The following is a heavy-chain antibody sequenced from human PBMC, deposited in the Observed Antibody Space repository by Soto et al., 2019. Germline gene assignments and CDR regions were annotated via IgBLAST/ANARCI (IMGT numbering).Heavy chain of an antibody. CDR1: GGSISSGGYY. V-gene: IGHV4-31*03. Sequence: QVQLQESGPGLVKPSQTLSLTCTVSGGSISSGGYYWSWIRQHPGKGLEWIGYIYYSGSTYYNPSLKSRVTISVDTSKNQFSLKLSSVTAADTAVYYCARGPFVLVPAAMIFDYWGQGTLVTVSS. CDR3: ARGPFVLVPAAMIFDY. J-gene: IGHJ4*02. D-gene: IGHD2-2*01. CDR2: IYYSGST.